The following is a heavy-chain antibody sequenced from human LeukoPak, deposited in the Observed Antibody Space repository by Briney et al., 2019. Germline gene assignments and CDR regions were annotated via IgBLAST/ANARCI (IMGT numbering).Heavy chain of an antibody. CDR2: IIPIFGTA. Sequence: SVKVSCKASGYTFTSYGISWVRQAPGQGLEWMGGIIPIFGTANYAQKFQGRVTITADESTSTAYMELSSLRSEDTAVYYCAQGPLYDYVWGSYRSPFDYWGQGTLVTVSS. CDR1: GYTFTSYG. CDR3: AQGPLYDYVWGSYRSPFDY. J-gene: IGHJ4*02. D-gene: IGHD3-16*02. V-gene: IGHV1-69*13.